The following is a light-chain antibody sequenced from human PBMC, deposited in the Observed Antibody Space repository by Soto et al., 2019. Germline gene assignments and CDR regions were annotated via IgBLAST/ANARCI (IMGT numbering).Light chain of an antibody. CDR1: ESIRIH. CDR2: AAS. V-gene: IGKV1-39*01. Sequence: DNHITQSPSSLSASLGDRVSIICRASESIRIHLNWYQQKPGKAPRLLIYAASRLQSGVPSRFSGTGSGTDFTLTISSLQPEDFAIYYCQQTFGKPLVTFGQGTRLET. J-gene: IGKJ5*01. CDR3: QQTFGKPLVT.